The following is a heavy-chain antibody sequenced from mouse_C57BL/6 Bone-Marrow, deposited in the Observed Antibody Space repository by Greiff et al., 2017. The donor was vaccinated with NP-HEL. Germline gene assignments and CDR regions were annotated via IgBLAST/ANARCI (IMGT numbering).Heavy chain of an antibody. Sequence: VQLKQSGAELVRPGSSVKMSCKTSGYTFTSYGINWVKQRPGQGLEWIGYIYIGNGYTEYNEKFKGKATLTSDTSSSTAYMQLSSLTSEDSAIYFCATLLLRPREYAMDYWGQGTSVTVSS. CDR3: ATLLLRPREYAMDY. CDR1: GYTFTSYG. J-gene: IGHJ4*01. V-gene: IGHV1-58*01. D-gene: IGHD1-1*01. CDR2: IYIGNGYT.